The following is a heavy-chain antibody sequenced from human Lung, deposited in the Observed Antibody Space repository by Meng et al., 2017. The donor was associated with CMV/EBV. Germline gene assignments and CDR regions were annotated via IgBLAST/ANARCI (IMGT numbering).Heavy chain of an antibody. J-gene: IGHJ4*02. CDR2: IRHSGDIT. Sequence: XXXLTXGIYGGSLSGYYWSWIRQTPGKGLEWIGEIRHSGDITNYNPSLKSRVTISIDTSKKQFSLKLSAVTAADTAVYYCARQYSSSYYSDYWGQGTLVTVSS. CDR3: ARQYSSSYYSDY. CDR1: GGSLSGYY. D-gene: IGHD6-6*01. V-gene: IGHV4-34*01.